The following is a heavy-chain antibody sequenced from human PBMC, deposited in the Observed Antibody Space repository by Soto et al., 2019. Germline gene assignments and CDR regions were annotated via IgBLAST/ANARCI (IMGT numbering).Heavy chain of an antibody. J-gene: IGHJ5*02. V-gene: IGHV2-26*01. Sequence: QVTVKESGPVLVKPTETLTLTCTVSGFSLSNAGLGVSWIRQPPGKALEWLAHIFSNDEKSYSTSLKSRLTISKDTSNSQVVLTMTHMDPVDTATYYCAATYSTSWYWFDTWGQGTLVTVSS. D-gene: IGHD6-13*01. CDR2: IFSNDEK. CDR1: GFSLSNAGLG. CDR3: AATYSTSWYWFDT.